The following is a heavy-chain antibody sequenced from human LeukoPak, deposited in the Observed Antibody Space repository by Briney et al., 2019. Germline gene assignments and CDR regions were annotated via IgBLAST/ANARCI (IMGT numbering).Heavy chain of an antibody. D-gene: IGHD5-12*01. CDR2: IFSTGST. V-gene: IGHV4-30-4*08. CDR3: ARDRGGWLRPYFDS. Sequence: SETLSLTCTVSVGSINSPDHYWSWIRQPPGKGLEWAGYIFSTGSTYYNPSLQSRITISLDKSTNQFFLKLASVTAADTAVYFCARDRGGWLRPYFDSWGQGTLVTVSS. J-gene: IGHJ4*02. CDR1: VGSINSPDHY.